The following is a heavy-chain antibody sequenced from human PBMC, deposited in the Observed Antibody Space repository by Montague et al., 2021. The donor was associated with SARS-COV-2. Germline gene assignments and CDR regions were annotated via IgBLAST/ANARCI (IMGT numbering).Heavy chain of an antibody. CDR2: ILHSGST. J-gene: IGHJ3*01. D-gene: IGHD3-10*01. CDR1: GGSITSGGYS. CDR3: ARAASPRGAFDV. V-gene: IGHV4-30-2*06. Sequence: TLSLTCAVSGGSITSGGYSWSWIRQSPGKGLEWIGYILHSGSTYYNPSLWSRVTISVDRSKSQFSLNLTSMTAADTAVYFCARAASPRGAFDVWGQGTVATVSS.